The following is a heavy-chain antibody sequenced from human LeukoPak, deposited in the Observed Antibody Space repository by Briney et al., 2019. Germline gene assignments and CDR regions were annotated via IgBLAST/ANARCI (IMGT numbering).Heavy chain of an antibody. J-gene: IGHJ5*02. CDR2: INPNSGGT. CDR3: ARGSSRGWGSWFDP. CDR1: GYTFTGYY. Sequence: ASVKVSCKASGYTFTGYYMHWVRQAPGQGLEWMGWINPNSGGTNYAQKFQGRVTMTRDTSISTAYMELSRLRCDDTAVYYCARGSSRGWGSWFDPWGQGTLVTVSS. D-gene: IGHD6-19*01. V-gene: IGHV1-2*02.